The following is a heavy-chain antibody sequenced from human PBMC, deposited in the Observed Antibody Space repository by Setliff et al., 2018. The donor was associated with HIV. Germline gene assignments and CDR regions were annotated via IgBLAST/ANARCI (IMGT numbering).Heavy chain of an antibody. CDR3: SRSYYDFWNGLPRSFDV. V-gene: IGHV4-59*11. Sequence: SSPLSLPCPVSGGSLSNHYWSWLRQSPKNGLKWIGYVYHSGSANYKPSGKRRVSISVDTSRNQFSLNLTSLTTADTAMYYCSRSYYDFWNGLPRSFDVWGQGTMVTVSS. CDR1: GGSLSNHY. CDR2: VYHSGSA. D-gene: IGHD3-3*01. J-gene: IGHJ3*01.